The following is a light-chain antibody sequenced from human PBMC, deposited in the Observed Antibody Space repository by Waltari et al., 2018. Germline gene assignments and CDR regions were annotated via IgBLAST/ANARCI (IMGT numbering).Light chain of an antibody. V-gene: IGLV2-14*03. CDR3: TSFTSSTTVV. CDR2: DVT. J-gene: IGLJ2*01. CDR1: SSDGGGSES. Sequence: QSALTQPAPVSGSPGPSTPLSCTGTSSDGGGSESVSWYQKHPGKAPKLMIYDVTSRPSGVSGRFSGSKSGNTASLTISGLQAEDEADYYCTSFTSSTTVVFGGGTKLTVL.